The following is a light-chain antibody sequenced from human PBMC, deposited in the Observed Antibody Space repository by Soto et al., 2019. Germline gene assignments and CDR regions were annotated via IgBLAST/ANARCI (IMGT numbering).Light chain of an antibody. CDR1: QSVSSSY. J-gene: IGKJ1*01. Sequence: EIVLTQSPGTLSLSPGERATLSCRASQSVSSSYLAWYQQKPGQAPRLLIYGASSRATGIPDRFSGSGSGTDFTLTINRLEPEYFAVYYCQQYGSSPQTFGHGTKVEIK. V-gene: IGKV3-20*01. CDR3: QQYGSSPQT. CDR2: GAS.